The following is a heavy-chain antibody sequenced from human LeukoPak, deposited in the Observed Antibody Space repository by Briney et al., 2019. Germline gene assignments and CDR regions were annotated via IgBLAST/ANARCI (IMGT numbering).Heavy chain of an antibody. Sequence: GESLKISFKGSDYRFPTYWIGWVRPMPGQGLEWMGIIFPGDSDTRYSQSFQGQVTISADKSISTAYLQWSSLKASDTAIYYCASEYCSGGNCYFDYWGQGTLVTVSS. CDR2: IFPGDSDT. J-gene: IGHJ4*02. V-gene: IGHV5-51*01. CDR3: ASEYCSGGNCYFDY. CDR1: DYRFPTYW. D-gene: IGHD2-15*01.